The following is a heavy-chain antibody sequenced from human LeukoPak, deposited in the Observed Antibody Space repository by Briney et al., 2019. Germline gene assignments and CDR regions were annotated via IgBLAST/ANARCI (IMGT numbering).Heavy chain of an antibody. CDR1: GGSINNYY. CDR3: ARTPIYYFDNSGYYN. V-gene: IGHV4-4*07. Sequence: SETLSLTCTVSGGSINNYYWSWLRQPAGKGLEWIGLIYSSGSTSYNPSLKSRVTISVDTSKKQFSLRLSSVTAADTAVYYCARTPIYYFDNSGYYNWGQGTLVTVSS. CDR2: IYSSGST. D-gene: IGHD3-22*01. J-gene: IGHJ4*02.